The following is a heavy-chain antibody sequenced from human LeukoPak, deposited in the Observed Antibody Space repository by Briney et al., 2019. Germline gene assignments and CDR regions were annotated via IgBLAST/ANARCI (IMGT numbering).Heavy chain of an antibody. J-gene: IGHJ4*02. CDR3: AKWGDYDVLTGYYVSDY. CDR1: GFTFSNYA. D-gene: IGHD3-9*01. Sequence: GGSLRLSCAASGFTFSNYAMSWVRQAPGKGLEWVSAITGGGSGIYYADSMKSRFTISRDNSKNTLYLQINSLRAEDTAVYYCAKWGDYDVLTGYYVSDYWGQGTLATVSS. CDR2: ITGGGSGI. V-gene: IGHV3-23*01.